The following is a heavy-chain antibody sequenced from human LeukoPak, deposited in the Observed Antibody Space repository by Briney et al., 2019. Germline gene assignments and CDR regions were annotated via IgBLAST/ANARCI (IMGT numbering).Heavy chain of an antibody. CDR2: TSWNSGSI. CDR3: AKFPAAAAPDY. Sequence: GGSLRLSCAASGFTFDDYAIHWVRQAPGKGLEWVSGTSWNSGSIGYADSVKGRFTISRDNAKNSLYLQMNSLRAEDTALYYCAKFPAAAAPDYWGQGTLVTVSS. V-gene: IGHV3-9*01. D-gene: IGHD6-13*01. J-gene: IGHJ4*02. CDR1: GFTFDDYA.